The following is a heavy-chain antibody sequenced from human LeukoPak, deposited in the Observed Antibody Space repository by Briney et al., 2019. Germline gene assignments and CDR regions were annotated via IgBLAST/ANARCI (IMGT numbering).Heavy chain of an antibody. D-gene: IGHD3-10*01. CDR3: ARDLDTYGSGCYDFDY. V-gene: IGHV1-69*13. CDR1: GGTFSSYA. J-gene: IGHJ4*02. Sequence: GASVKVSCKASGGTFSSYAISWVRQAPGQGLEWMGGIIPIFGTANYAQKFQGRVTITADESTSTAYMELSSLRSEDTAVYYCARDLDTYGSGCYDFDYWGQGTLVTVSS. CDR2: IIPIFGTA.